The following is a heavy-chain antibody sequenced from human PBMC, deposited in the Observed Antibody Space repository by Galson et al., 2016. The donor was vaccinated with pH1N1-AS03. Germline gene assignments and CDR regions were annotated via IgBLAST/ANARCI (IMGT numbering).Heavy chain of an antibody. Sequence: SLRLSCAASGFTFSTYWMSWVRQAPGKGLEWVANIKQDATEKYYVDSVKGRFTISRDNAKKSLYLQMDSLRLEDTASYYCARSAWATSGDDAFEIWGQGTLVTVSS. CDR2: IKQDATEK. V-gene: IGHV3-7*01. CDR3: ARSAWATSGDDAFEI. D-gene: IGHD3-10*01. CDR1: GFTFSTYW. J-gene: IGHJ3*02.